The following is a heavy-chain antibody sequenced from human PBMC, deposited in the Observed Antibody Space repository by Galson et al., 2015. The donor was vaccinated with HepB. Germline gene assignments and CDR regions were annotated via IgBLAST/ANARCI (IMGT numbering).Heavy chain of an antibody. Sequence: QSGAEVKKPGESLKISCKGSGYTFTSYWIGWVRQMPGKGLEWMGIIYPSDSDTRYSPSFQGQVTISADKSISTAYLQWSSLKASDTAMYYCARGSGDCSGDTCYYYYYGMDVWGQGTTVTVSS. D-gene: IGHD2-15*01. CDR1: GYTFTSYW. V-gene: IGHV5-51*01. J-gene: IGHJ6*02. CDR2: IYPSDSDT. CDR3: ARGSGDCSGDTCYYYYYGMDV.